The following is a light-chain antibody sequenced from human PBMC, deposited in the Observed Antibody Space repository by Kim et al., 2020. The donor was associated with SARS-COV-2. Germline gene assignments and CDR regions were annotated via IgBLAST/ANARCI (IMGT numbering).Light chain of an antibody. J-gene: IGKJ1*01. Sequence: TQMTQSPSSLSASVGDRVTITCRASLGIRDYLAWYQQKPGEVPKLLIYAASTLQSGVPLRFSGSGSGTDFTLNISDLQPEDAATYFCQKYDSAPWTFGQGTKVEIK. V-gene: IGKV1-27*01. CDR2: AAS. CDR3: QKYDSAPWT. CDR1: LGIRDY.